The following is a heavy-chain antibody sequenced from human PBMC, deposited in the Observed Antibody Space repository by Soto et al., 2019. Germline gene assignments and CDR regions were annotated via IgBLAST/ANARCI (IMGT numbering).Heavy chain of an antibody. CDR3: AYRPSLDWGHFDS. J-gene: IGHJ4*02. CDR2: VYWDDDK. CDR1: GFSLSTTGVG. D-gene: IGHD7-27*01. Sequence: QITLKESGPTLVKPTQTLTLTCTFSGFSLSTTGVGVGCIRHPPGKSLECLALVYWDDDKRYSPSLTNRLTITKDTSKSQVVLTMTNMHPVDTGTYFCAYRPSLDWGHFDSWGQGTLVTVSS. V-gene: IGHV2-5*02.